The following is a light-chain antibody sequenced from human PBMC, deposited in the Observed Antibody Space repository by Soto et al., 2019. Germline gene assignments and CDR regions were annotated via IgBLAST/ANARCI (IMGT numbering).Light chain of an antibody. CDR3: QQYITYSYA. CDR1: QSTSTW. V-gene: IGKV1-5*03. J-gene: IGKJ1*01. CDR2: EAS. Sequence: DIQMTQSPSTLSASVGDRVTITCRASQSTSTWLAWYQQSPRKTPKLQISEASKLESGVTSRFSGSGSEREFMLTMSCLEPDDFATYYCQQYITYSYACGQGTKVEIK.